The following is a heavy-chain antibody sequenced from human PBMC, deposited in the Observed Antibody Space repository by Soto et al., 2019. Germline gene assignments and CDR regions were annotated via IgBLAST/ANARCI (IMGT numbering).Heavy chain of an antibody. CDR2: ISSSSTYI. CDR3: ARVKEGGYREFDF. V-gene: IGHV3-11*05. J-gene: IGHJ4*02. D-gene: IGHD3-22*01. CDR1: GFTFSNYY. Sequence: PGGSLRLSCAASGFTFSNYYMAWIRQAPGKGLEWVSYISSSSTYINTADSVKGRFTISRDNAMNSLYLQMNSLRAEDTGGYYCARVKEGGYREFDFWGQGTLVTVSS.